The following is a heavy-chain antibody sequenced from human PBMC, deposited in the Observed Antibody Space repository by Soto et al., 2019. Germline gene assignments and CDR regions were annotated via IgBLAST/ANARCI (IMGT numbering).Heavy chain of an antibody. CDR3: AKDIPAAPAYYYYYYGMDV. CDR2: ISYDGSNK. Sequence: GSLRLSCAASGFTFSSYGMHWVRQAPGKGLEWVAVISYDGSNKYYADSVKCRFTISRDNSKNTLYLQMNSLRAEDTAVYYCAKDIPAAPAYYYYYYGMDVWGQGTTVTVSS. J-gene: IGHJ6*02. CDR1: GFTFSSYG. V-gene: IGHV3-30*18. D-gene: IGHD6-13*01.